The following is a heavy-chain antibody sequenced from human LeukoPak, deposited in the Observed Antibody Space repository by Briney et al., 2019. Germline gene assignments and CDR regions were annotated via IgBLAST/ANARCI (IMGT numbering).Heavy chain of an antibody. V-gene: IGHV3-30*02. CDR3: AKLYIWGSYRPYYFDY. Sequence: PGGSLRLSCAASGFTIRSYGMHWVRQAPGKGLEGVGFIRYDGSNKYYADSVKGRFTISRDNSKNTLYLQMNSLRAEDTAIYFCAKLYIWGSYRPYYFDYWGQGTLVTASS. CDR2: IRYDGSNK. CDR1: GFTIRSYG. J-gene: IGHJ4*02. D-gene: IGHD3-16*02.